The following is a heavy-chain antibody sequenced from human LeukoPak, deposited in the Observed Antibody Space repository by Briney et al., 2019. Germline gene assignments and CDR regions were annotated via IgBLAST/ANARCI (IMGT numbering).Heavy chain of an antibody. CDR2: ISVNGGGT. Sequence: GGSLRLSCAASGFTFNSYVLSWVRQAPGKGLEWVSAISVNGGGTYYADSVKGRFTISRDNAKNSLYLQMNSLRAEDTAVYYCARDVTYYGTDWFDPWGQGTLVTVSS. CDR3: ARDVTYYGTDWFDP. D-gene: IGHD4-17*01. CDR1: GFTFNSYV. V-gene: IGHV3-23*01. J-gene: IGHJ5*02.